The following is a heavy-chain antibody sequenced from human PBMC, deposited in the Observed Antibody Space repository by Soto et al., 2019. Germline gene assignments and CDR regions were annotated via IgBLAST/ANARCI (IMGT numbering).Heavy chain of an antibody. CDR3: AREGFDLRPDY. Sequence: QVQLQESGPGLVKPSETLSLTCAVSGDSISSPNWWSWYRQPPGKGLELIGEMFASGSSNYNPSLNGRVTISLDTSKNHFSLKLTSLAAADTAIYYCAREGFDLRPDYWGQGIPVTVSS. J-gene: IGHJ4*02. V-gene: IGHV4-4*02. CDR2: MFASGSS. CDR1: GDSISSPNW.